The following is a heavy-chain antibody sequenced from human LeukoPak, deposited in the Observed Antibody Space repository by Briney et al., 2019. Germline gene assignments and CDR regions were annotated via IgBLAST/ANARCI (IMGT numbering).Heavy chain of an antibody. CDR3: ARGPVVPAAMDGYYSWFDP. CDR1: GFTFSSYS. CDR2: ISSSSSYI. D-gene: IGHD2-2*01. J-gene: IGHJ5*02. Sequence: PGGSLRLSCAASGFTFSSYSMNWVRQAPGKGLEWVSSISSSSSYIYYADSVKGRFTISRDNAKDSLYLQMNSLRAEDTAVYYCARGPVVPAAMDGYYSWFDPWGQGTLVTVSS. V-gene: IGHV3-21*01.